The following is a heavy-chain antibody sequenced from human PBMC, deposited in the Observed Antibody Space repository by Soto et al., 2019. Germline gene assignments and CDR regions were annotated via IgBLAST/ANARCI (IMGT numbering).Heavy chain of an antibody. V-gene: IGHV3-33*03. Sequence: QAQLVESGGGVVQPGTSLRLSCAASGFTISTHGMHWVRQAPGKGLEWLANIWYDGSNKFYAESVKGRFSISKDNSKNTLYLQMSSLRAEDTAVYYCAAATTCNLHFPYWGQGTQVTVSS. J-gene: IGHJ4*02. CDR2: IWYDGSNK. D-gene: IGHD1-1*01. CDR1: GFTISTHG. CDR3: AAATTCNLHFPY.